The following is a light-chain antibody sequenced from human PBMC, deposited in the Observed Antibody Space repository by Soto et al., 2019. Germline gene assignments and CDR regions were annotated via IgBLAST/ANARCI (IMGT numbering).Light chain of an antibody. J-gene: IGKJ2*01. CDR3: QQYSSSPLYA. CDR1: QSVTSNY. CDR2: TAS. V-gene: IGKV3-20*01. Sequence: EIVLTQSPGTLSLSPGERATLFCRASQSVTSNYLAWYQQKPGQAPTLLIYTASLRAAGIPDRSSGSGSGIDFTKTISRLEPADFAMYYCQQYSSSPLYAFGQGTNLEIK.